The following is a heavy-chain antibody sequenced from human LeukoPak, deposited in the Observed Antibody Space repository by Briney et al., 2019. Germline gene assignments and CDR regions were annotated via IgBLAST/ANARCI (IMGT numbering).Heavy chain of an antibody. CDR1: GYTFTGYY. J-gene: IGHJ5*02. CDR2: INPSGGST. CDR3: ARGRYCSGGSCYEFDP. V-gene: IGHV1-46*01. D-gene: IGHD2-15*01. Sequence: GASVKVSCKASGYTFTGYYMHWVRQAPGQGLEWMGIINPSGGSTSYAQKFQGRVTMTRDMSTSTVYMELSSLRSEDTAVYYCARGRYCSGGSCYEFDPWGQGTLVTVSS.